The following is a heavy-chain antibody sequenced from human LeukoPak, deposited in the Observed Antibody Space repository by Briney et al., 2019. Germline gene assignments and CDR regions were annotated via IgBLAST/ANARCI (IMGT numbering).Heavy chain of an antibody. CDR2: INAGNGNT. D-gene: IGHD1/OR15-1a*01. J-gene: IGHJ4*02. CDR3: ATTSPSGSYFDY. CDR1: GYTFTSYV. V-gene: IGHV1-3*01. Sequence: ASVKVSCKASGYTFTSYVMHWVRQAPGQRLEWMGWINAGNGNTKYSQKFQGRVTITRDTSASTAYMELSSLRSEDTAVYYCATTSPSGSYFDYWGQGTLVTVSS.